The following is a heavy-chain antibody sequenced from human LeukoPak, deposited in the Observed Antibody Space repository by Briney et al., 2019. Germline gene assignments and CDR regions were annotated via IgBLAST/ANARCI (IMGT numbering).Heavy chain of an antibody. D-gene: IGHD3-22*01. V-gene: IGHV1-18*01. CDR3: ARDGLRHYYDSSGPFDY. Sequence: GASVKVSCKASGYTFTKNGISWVRQAPGQGLEWMGWISPYNGNTNYAQKFQGRVTMTTDTSTSTAYMELMSLRSDDTAVYYCARDGLRHYYDSSGPFDYWGQGTLVTVSS. CDR1: GYTFTKNG. J-gene: IGHJ4*02. CDR2: ISPYNGNT.